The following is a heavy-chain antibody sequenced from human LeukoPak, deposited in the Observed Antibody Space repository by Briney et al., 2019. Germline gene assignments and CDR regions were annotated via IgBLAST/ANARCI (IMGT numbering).Heavy chain of an antibody. J-gene: IGHJ4*02. CDR2: MYHSGST. D-gene: IGHD3-22*01. CDR1: GYSISSGYD. Sequence: SETLSLTCTVSGYSISSGYDWGWIRQPPGKGLEWIGSMYHSGSTNYNPSLKSRVTISVDTSKNQFFLKLSSVTAADTAVYYCARSGYYDSSGYFDYWGQGTLVTVSS. CDR3: ARSGYYDSSGYFDY. V-gene: IGHV4-38-2*02.